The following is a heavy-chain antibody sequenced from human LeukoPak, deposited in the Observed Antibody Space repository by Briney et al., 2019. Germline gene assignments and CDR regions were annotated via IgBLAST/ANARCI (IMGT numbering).Heavy chain of an antibody. V-gene: IGHV1-46*01. D-gene: IGHD4-11*01. Sequence: GESLKISCKGSGYTFTSYYMHWVRQAPGQGLEWMGIINPSGGSTSYAQKFQGRVTMTRDMSTSTVYMELSSLRSEDTAVYYCARAVHDYSNYYWYFDLWGRGTLVTVSS. CDR3: ARAVHDYSNYYWYFDL. CDR2: INPSGGST. J-gene: IGHJ2*01. CDR1: GYTFTSYY.